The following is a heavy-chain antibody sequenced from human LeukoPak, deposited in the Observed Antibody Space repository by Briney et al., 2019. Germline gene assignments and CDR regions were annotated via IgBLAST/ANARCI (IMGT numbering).Heavy chain of an antibody. CDR1: GFTFSSYS. CDR2: FTSSSRSI. CDR3: ASPERVWGSYPRN. Sequence: GGSLRLSCAASGFTFSSYSMTWVRQAPGKGLEWVSSFTSSSRSIYYADSVKGRFTVSRDNSKNMLYLQMNSLRVEDTAVYYCASPERVWGSYPRNWGQGTLVTVSS. D-gene: IGHD3-16*02. V-gene: IGHV3-21*01. J-gene: IGHJ4*02.